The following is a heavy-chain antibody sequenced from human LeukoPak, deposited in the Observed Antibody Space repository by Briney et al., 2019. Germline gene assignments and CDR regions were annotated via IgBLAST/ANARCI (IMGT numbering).Heavy chain of an antibody. V-gene: IGHV3-23*01. D-gene: IGHD5-24*01. CDR1: GITFSSHT. CDR2: ISGSGGHT. CDR3: AKGGAATMRDGYNYYYYYMEV. J-gene: IGHJ6*03. Sequence: GGSLRLSCAASGITFSSHTMSWVRQAPGKGLEWVSLISGSGGHTYYGDSVKGRFTISRDNSTNRLYLQMNSLRPEDTAVYYCAKGGAATMRDGYNYYYYYMEVWGRGTTVTVSS.